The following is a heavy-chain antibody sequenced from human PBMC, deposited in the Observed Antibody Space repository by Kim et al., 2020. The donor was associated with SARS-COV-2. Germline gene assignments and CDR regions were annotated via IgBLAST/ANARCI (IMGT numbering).Heavy chain of an antibody. D-gene: IGHD3-10*01. J-gene: IGHJ6*02. CDR2: IVVGSGNP. Sequence: SVKVSCKASGFTFTSSAVQWVRQARGQRLEWIGWIVVGSGNPNYAQKFQERVTITRDMSTSTAYMELSSLRSEDTAVYYCAADHVWFGELSYYYYGMDVWGQGTTVTVSS. V-gene: IGHV1-58*01. CDR3: AADHVWFGELSYYYYGMDV. CDR1: GFTFTSSA.